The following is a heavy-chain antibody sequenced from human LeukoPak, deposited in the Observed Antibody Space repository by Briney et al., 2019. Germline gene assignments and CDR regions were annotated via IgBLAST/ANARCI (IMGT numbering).Heavy chain of an antibody. J-gene: IGHJ3*01. CDR2: ISYDGSNK. CDR3: ARVRTKTIFGASDAFDL. V-gene: IGHV3-30*03. D-gene: IGHD3-3*01. CDR1: GFTFSSYG. Sequence: PGGSLRLSCAASGFTFSSYGMHWVRQAPGKGLEWVAVISYDGSNKYYADSVKGRFTISRDNSKNTLYLQMNSLRAEDTAVYYCARVRTKTIFGASDAFDLWGQGTLVTVSS.